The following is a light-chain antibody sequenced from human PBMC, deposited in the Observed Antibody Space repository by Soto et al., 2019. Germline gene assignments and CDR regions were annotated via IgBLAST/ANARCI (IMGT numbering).Light chain of an antibody. V-gene: IGLV2-11*01. J-gene: IGLJ2*01. CDR1: SSDVGGYNY. Sequence: LTQPRSVSGSPGQSVTISCTGTSSDVGGYNYVSWYQQHPGKAPKLMIYDVSKRPSGVPDRFSGSKSGNTASLTISGLQAEDEADYYCCSYAGSYAVVFGGGTKVTVL. CDR2: DVS. CDR3: CSYAGSYAVV.